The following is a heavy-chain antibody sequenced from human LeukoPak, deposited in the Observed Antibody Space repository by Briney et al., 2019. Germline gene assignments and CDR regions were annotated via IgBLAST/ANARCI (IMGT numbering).Heavy chain of an antibody. CDR2: IYYSGST. CDR3: ARVRDSWTKYYFDY. D-gene: IGHD3-9*01. J-gene: IGHJ4*02. V-gene: IGHV4-59*08. Sequence: SETLSLTCTVSGGSISSYYWSWIRQPPGKGLEWIGYIYYSGSTNYNPSLKSRVTISVDTSKNQFPLKLSSVTAADTAVYYCARVRDSWTKYYFDYWGQGTLVTVSS. CDR1: GGSISSYY.